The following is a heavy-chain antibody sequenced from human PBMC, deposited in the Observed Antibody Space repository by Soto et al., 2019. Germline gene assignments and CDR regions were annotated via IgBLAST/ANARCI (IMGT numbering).Heavy chain of an antibody. V-gene: IGHV4-39*01. J-gene: IGHJ2*01. Sequence: QLQLQESGPGLVKPSETLSLTCSVSGGSLSGSGYYWGWIRQPPGKGLEWIGSIYYRGSTYYNPSLKGRLFISADTSKNRVSLNLSSLTAADTAVYFCARADLRDPEKNWYFDLWGRGTLVTVAS. CDR1: GGSLSGSGYY. CDR2: IYYRGST. CDR3: ARADLRDPEKNWYFDL.